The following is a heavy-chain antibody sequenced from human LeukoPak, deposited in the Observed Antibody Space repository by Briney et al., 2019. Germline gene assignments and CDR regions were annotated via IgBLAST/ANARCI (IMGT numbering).Heavy chain of an antibody. CDR2: ISSSSSYI. D-gene: IGHD3-22*01. Sequence: GGSLRLSCAASGFTFSSYSMNWVRQAPGKGLEWVSSISSSSSYIYYADSVKGRFTISRDNAKNSLYLQMNSLRAEDTAVYYCARGPAGYYDSSGFDPWGQGTLVTVSS. CDR3: ARGPAGYYDSSGFDP. V-gene: IGHV3-21*01. J-gene: IGHJ5*02. CDR1: GFTFSSYS.